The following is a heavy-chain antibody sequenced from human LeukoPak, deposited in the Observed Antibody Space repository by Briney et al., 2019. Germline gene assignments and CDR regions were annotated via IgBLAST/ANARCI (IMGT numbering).Heavy chain of an antibody. Sequence: ASVKVSCKASGYTFIAYYMFWVRQAPGQGLEWMGWINPNSGATDHAQKFQGRVTMTRGTSINTSYMELTGLRSDDTAVYYCARDGYCSGTSCPFQHWGQGTLVTVSS. V-gene: IGHV1-2*02. CDR1: GYTFIAYY. CDR2: INPNSGAT. D-gene: IGHD2-2*03. J-gene: IGHJ1*01. CDR3: ARDGYCSGTSCPFQH.